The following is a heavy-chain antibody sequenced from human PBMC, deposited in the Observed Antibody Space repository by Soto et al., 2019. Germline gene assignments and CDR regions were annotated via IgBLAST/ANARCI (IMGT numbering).Heavy chain of an antibody. CDR1: GFTFSSYS. D-gene: IGHD6-19*01. J-gene: IGHJ3*02. V-gene: IGHV3-48*01. CDR3: ARDLVELIAVAGLTLDAFDI. Sequence: GGSLRLSCAASGFTFSSYSMNWVRQAPGKGLEWVSYISSSSSTIYYADSVKGRFTISRDNAKNSLYLQMNSLRAEDTAVYYCARDLVELIAVAGLTLDAFDIWGQGTMVTVSS. CDR2: ISSSSSTI.